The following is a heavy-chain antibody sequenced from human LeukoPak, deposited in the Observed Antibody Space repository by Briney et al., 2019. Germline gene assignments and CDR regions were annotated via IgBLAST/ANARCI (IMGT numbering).Heavy chain of an antibody. Sequence: GGSLRLSCATSGFTFSSNVMSWVRQAPGKGLEWVSGINYGGAYTYYADSVKGRFTISRDNSKSTLYMPMNGLRAEDTAIYYCAKWGVDKGEWRHYVDYWGQGTLVIVSS. D-gene: IGHD3-16*01. CDR3: AKWGVDKGEWRHYVDY. CDR2: INYGGAYT. CDR1: GFTFSSNV. J-gene: IGHJ4*02. V-gene: IGHV3-23*01.